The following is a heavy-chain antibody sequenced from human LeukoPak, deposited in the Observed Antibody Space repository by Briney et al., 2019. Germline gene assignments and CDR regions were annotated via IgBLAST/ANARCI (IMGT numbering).Heavy chain of an antibody. D-gene: IGHD1-26*01. CDR3: ARGWELDP. CDR2: IKQDGSEK. V-gene: IGHV3-7*05. Sequence: GGSLRLSCAASGFPFSRYWLSWVRQAPGRGLEWVANIKQDGSEKYYVDSVKGRFTISRDNAKNSLYLQMNSLRVEDTAVYYCARGWELDPWGQGTLVTVSS. CDR1: GFPFSRYW. J-gene: IGHJ5*02.